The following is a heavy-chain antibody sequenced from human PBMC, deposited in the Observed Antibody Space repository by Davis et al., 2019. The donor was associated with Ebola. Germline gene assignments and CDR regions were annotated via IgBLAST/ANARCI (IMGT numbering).Heavy chain of an antibody. J-gene: IGHJ6*02. CDR2: IGNTNEGI. V-gene: IGHV3-21*05. Sequence: PGGSLRLSCAASGFNFNIHGMYWFRQPPGKGLEWVSYIGNTNEGITYADSVKGRFTISRDNAKNSLYLQMNSLRAEDTAVYYCARERGYCSSTSCHHLYYYGMDVWGQGTTVTVSS. CDR1: GFNFNIHG. CDR3: ARERGYCSSTSCHHLYYYGMDV. D-gene: IGHD2-2*01.